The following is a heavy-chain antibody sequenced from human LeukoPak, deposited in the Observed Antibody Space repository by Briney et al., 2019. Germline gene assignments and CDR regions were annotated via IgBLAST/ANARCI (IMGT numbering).Heavy chain of an antibody. V-gene: IGHV4-31*03. Sequence: SQTLSLTCTVSGGSISSGGYYWSWIRQHPGKGLEWIGYIYYSGGTYYNPSLKSRVTISVDTSKNQFSLKLSSVTAADTAVYYCARAEGSGRPNWFDPWGQGTLVTVSS. D-gene: IGHD3-10*01. CDR3: ARAEGSGRPNWFDP. CDR2: IYYSGGT. J-gene: IGHJ5*02. CDR1: GGSISSGGYY.